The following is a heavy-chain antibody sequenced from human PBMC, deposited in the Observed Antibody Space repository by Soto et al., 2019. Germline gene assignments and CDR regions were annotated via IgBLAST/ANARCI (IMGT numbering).Heavy chain of an antibody. CDR1: GFTFSDFD. D-gene: IGHD1-26*01. CDR2: ITSNSVYV. J-gene: IGHJ6*02. CDR3: ARDLSGGNFYYHGLDV. Sequence: EVQLVESGGGLVKPGGSLRHSCAVSGFTFSDFDMTWVRQAPGKGLEWVSSITSNSVYVYYADSLKGRFTISRDNAKSSLYLEMNSLRADDTAVYYCARDLSGGNFYYHGLDVWGQGTTVTVSS. V-gene: IGHV3-21*01.